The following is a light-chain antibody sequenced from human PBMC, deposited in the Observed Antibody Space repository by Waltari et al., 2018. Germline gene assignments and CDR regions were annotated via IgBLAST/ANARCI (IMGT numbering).Light chain of an antibody. Sequence: QSALTQPASVSGSPGRSITISCTGTSSNIGSYNLVSWYQQHPGKAPKLMIYESTKRPSGISNRFSGSKSGNTASLTISGLQDEDEADYYCCSYGGPSIYDFGNVTRVTVL. CDR3: CSYGGPSIYD. J-gene: IGLJ1*01. CDR1: SSNIGSYNL. V-gene: IGLV2-23*01. CDR2: EST.